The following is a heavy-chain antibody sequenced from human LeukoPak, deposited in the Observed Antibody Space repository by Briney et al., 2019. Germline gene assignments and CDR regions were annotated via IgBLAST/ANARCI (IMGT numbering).Heavy chain of an antibody. D-gene: IGHD5-12*01. J-gene: IGHJ4*02. CDR1: GFTFSSYA. Sequence: PGGSLRLSCAASGFTFSSYAMHWVRQAPGKGLEWVAVISYDGSNKYYADSVKGRFTISRDNSKNTLYLQMNSLRAEGTAVYYCARDFDRWLQLVYWGQGTLVTVSS. CDR2: ISYDGSNK. V-gene: IGHV3-30-3*01. CDR3: ARDFDRWLQLVY.